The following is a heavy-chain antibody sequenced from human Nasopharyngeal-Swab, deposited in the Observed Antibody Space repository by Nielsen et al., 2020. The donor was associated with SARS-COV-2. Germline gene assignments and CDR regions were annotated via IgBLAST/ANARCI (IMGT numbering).Heavy chain of an antibody. V-gene: IGHV3-11*05. CDR1: GFTFSDYY. J-gene: IGHJ6*02. Sequence: GESLKISCAASGFTFSDYYMSWIRQAPGKGLEWVSYISSSSSYTYYADSVKGRFTISRHNSKNTLYLQMNSLRAEDTAVYYCARVGSGFYGMDVWGQGTTVTVSS. CDR2: ISSSSSYT. CDR3: ARVGSGFYGMDV. D-gene: IGHD3-10*01.